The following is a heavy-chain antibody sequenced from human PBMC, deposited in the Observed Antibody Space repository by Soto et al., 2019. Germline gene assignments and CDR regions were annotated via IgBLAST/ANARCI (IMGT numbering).Heavy chain of an antibody. CDR3: ARGTYDVLTAYPTYYFDL. Sequence: QVQLVQSASEVRKPGSSVTVSCKTSGRTFSTYALNWVRQAPGQGLEWMGGIIPIFGAPRYAEKFQGRVTITADESTSTAYRELSSLGSEDTAVYYCARGTYDVLTAYPTYYFDLWGRGTLVTVSS. CDR1: GRTFSTYA. J-gene: IGHJ4*02. D-gene: IGHD3-9*01. V-gene: IGHV1-69*12. CDR2: IIPIFGAP.